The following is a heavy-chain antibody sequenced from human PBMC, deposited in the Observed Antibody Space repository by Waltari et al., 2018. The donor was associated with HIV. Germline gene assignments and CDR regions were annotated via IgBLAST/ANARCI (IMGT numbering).Heavy chain of an antibody. Sequence: EVQLVESGGASVQPGGSLRLSCTASGFSFSSHAMIWVRQTPGKGLECSSYISSSSDTSYYADSVRGRFTVSRDNAKSSLYLHMNSLKDEDTGVYYCARVWAFHFDYWGQGTLVTVSS. D-gene: IGHD1-26*01. CDR3: ARVWAFHFDY. J-gene: IGHJ4*02. V-gene: IGHV3-48*02. CDR1: GFSFSSHA. CDR2: ISSSSDTS.